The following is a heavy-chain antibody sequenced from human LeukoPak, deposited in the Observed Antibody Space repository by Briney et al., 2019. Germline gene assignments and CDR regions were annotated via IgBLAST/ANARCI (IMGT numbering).Heavy chain of an antibody. CDR2: IYWYDNK. Sequence: SGPTLVNPTQTLTLTCTFSGFSLSTSGVGVGWIRQPPGKALDWLALIYWYDNKRYSPSLKSRLTITKDTYKNQVVLTMTNMDPVDTATYYCAHSIGITVSTDWFDPWGQGTLVTVSS. CDR3: AHSIGITVSTDWFDP. J-gene: IGHJ5*02. D-gene: IGHD3-3*01. CDR1: GFSLSTSGVG. V-gene: IGHV2-5*01.